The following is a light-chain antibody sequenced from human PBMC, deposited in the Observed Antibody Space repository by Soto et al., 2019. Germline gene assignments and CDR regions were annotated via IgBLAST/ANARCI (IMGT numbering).Light chain of an antibody. J-gene: IGLJ2*01. V-gene: IGLV2-14*01. Sequence: QSALTQPASVSGSPGQSITISCTGTSSDVGYYNYVSWYQHHPGKAPKVMIYEVSNRPSGVSNRFSGSKSGTTASLTISGLQAEDDADYYCSSYTRTTTVVFGGGTKLTVL. CDR3: SSYTRTTTVV. CDR2: EVS. CDR1: SSDVGYYNY.